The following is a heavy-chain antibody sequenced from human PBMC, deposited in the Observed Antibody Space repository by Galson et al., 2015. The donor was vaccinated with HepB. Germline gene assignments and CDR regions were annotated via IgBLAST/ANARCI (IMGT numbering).Heavy chain of an antibody. Sequence: SVKVSCKASGGTFSSYGTTWVRQAPGQGLEWIGGIIPMFGSAYYAQKFQGRVTILADESTSTVNMELNSLRSEDTAVYYCARDRGDYYDSAGPAGWFDPWGQGTLVTVSS. J-gene: IGHJ5*02. CDR2: IIPMFGSA. V-gene: IGHV1-69*13. CDR3: ARDRGDYYDSAGPAGWFDP. CDR1: GGTFSSYG. D-gene: IGHD3-22*01.